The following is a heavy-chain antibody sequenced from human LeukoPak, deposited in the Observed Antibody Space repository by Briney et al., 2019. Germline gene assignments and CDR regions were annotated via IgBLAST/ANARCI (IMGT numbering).Heavy chain of an antibody. Sequence: PGGSLRLSCAASGFTFSSYSMNWVRQAPGKGLEWVSYISSSSSTIYYADSVKGRFTISRDNAKNSLYLQMNSLRAEDTAVYYCAKCFWSGYYYYMDVWGKGTTVTVSS. CDR1: GFTFSSYS. V-gene: IGHV3-48*01. CDR2: ISSSSSTI. CDR3: AKCFWSGYYYYMDV. J-gene: IGHJ6*03. D-gene: IGHD3-3*01.